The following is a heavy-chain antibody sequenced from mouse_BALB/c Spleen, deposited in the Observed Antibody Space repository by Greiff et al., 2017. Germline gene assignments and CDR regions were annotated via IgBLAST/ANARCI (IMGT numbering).Heavy chain of an antibody. CDR1: GFSLTSYG. J-gene: IGHJ4*01. D-gene: IGHD2-14*01. CDR2: IWSDGST. V-gene: IGHV2-6-2*01. Sequence: VQLVESGPDLVAPSQSLSITCTVSGFSLTSYGVHWVRQPPGKGLEWLVVIWSDGSTTYNSALKSRLSISKDNSKSQVFLKMNRLQTDDTAMYYCARQGRYDDYYAMDYWGQGTSVTVSS. CDR3: ARQGRYDDYYAMDY.